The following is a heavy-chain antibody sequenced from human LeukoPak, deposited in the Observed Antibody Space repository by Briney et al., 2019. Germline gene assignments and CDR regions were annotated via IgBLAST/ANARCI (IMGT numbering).Heavy chain of an antibody. V-gene: IGHV3-23*01. CDR2: ISASGGST. CDR3: AKGVGGDYYYYMDV. D-gene: IGHD2-15*01. Sequence: GGSLRLSCAASGFTFSSYAMSWVRQAPGKGLEWVSAISASGGSTYYADSVKGRFTISRDNSKNTLYLQMNSLRAEDTAVYYCAKGVGGDYYYYMDVWGKGTTVTVSS. J-gene: IGHJ6*03. CDR1: GFTFSSYA.